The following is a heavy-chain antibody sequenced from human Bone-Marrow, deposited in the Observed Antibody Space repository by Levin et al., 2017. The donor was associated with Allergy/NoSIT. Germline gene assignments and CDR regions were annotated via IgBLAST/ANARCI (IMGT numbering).Heavy chain of an antibody. CDR3: ARLIAGATTVVTPMPYYFDY. CDR2: IYPGDSDT. J-gene: IGHJ4*02. CDR1: GYSFTSYW. Sequence: RGESLKISCKGSGYSFTSYWIGWVRQMPGKGLEWMGIIYPGDSDTRYSPSFQGQVTISADKSISTAYLQWSSLKASDTAMYYCARLIAGATTVVTPMPYYFDYWGQGTLVTVSS. V-gene: IGHV5-51*01. D-gene: IGHD4-23*01.